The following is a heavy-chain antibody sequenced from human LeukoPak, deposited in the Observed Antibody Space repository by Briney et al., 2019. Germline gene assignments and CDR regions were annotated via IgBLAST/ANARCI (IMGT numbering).Heavy chain of an antibody. CDR1: GFTFNSYA. D-gene: IGHD6-6*01. CDR3: ARHRSSWLIDY. J-gene: IGHJ4*02. V-gene: IGHV3-23*01. Sequence: PGGSLRLSCAASGFTFNSYAMSWVRQAPWDRLQWVSGTSDSGGNTYYADSVRGRFTISRDNSKNTLYLQMNSLRAEDTAVYYCARHRSSWLIDYWGQGTLVTVSS. CDR2: TSDSGGNT.